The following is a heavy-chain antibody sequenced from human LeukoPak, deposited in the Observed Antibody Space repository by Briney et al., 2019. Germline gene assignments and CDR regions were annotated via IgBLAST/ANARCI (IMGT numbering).Heavy chain of an antibody. J-gene: IGHJ5*02. CDR2: IYYSGST. CDR3: SREGGVAAKIDP. V-gene: IGHV4-61*01. Sequence: SETLSLTCTVSGGSISSGSYYWSWIRQPPGKGLEWIGYIYYSGSTNYNPSLKSRVTISVDTSKNQFSLKLSSVTAADTAVYYCSREGGVAAKIDPWGQGTLVTVSS. CDR1: GGSISSGSYY. D-gene: IGHD2-15*01.